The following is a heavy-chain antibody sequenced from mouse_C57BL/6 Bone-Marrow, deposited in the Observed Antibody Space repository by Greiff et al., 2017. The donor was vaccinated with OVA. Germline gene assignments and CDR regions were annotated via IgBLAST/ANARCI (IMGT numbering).Heavy chain of an antibody. Sequence: QVQLQQSGAGLVQPSQSLSITCTVSGFSLTSYGVHWVRQSPGKGLEWLGVIWRGGSTDYNAAFMSRLSITKDNSKSQVFFKMNSLQADDTAIYYSVVEDYYYAMDYWGQGTSVTVSS. CDR3: VVEDYYYAMDY. V-gene: IGHV2-5*01. D-gene: IGHD1-1*01. CDR1: GFSLTSYG. J-gene: IGHJ4*01. CDR2: IWRGGST.